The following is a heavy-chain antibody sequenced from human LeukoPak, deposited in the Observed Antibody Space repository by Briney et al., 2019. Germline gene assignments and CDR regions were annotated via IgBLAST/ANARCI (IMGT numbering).Heavy chain of an antibody. Sequence: SETLSLTCTVSDGSISSHYWSWIRQPPGKGLEWIGHFAYSGTTSYNASLKSRVTISVDTSKNQFSLKPTSVTAADTAVYYCARPHSSGWYGVYDIWGQGTMVTVSS. CDR2: FAYSGTT. CDR3: ARPHSSGWYGVYDI. V-gene: IGHV4-59*08. CDR1: DGSISSHY. J-gene: IGHJ3*02. D-gene: IGHD6-19*01.